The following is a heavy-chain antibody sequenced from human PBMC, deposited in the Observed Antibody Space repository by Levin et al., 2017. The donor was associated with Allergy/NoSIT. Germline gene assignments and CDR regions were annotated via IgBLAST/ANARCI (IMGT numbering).Heavy chain of an antibody. V-gene: IGHV4-39*01. CDR2: IYYSGST. CDR1: GGSISSSSYY. Sequence: PSETLSLTCTVSGGSISSSSYYWGWIRQPPGKGLEWIGSIYYSGSTYYNPSLKSRVTISVDTSKNQFSLKLSSVTAADTAVYYCARRVVGATSRTYYFDYWGQGTLVTVSS. D-gene: IGHD1-26*01. CDR3: ARRVVGATSRTYYFDY. J-gene: IGHJ4*02.